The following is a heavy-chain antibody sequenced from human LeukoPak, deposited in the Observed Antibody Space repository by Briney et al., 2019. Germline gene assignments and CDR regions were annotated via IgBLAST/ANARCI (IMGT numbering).Heavy chain of an antibody. J-gene: IGHJ3*02. V-gene: IGHV3-33*01. CDR3: ARVSGSYSVFDI. Sequence: PGGSLRLSCAASGFTFSAYDMHWVRQAPGKGLEWVAVIWYDGSKNYSADSVKGRFTISRDNSKNTLSLQVNTLRADDTAVYYCARVSGSYSVFDIWGQGTMVTVSS. CDR2: IWYDGSKN. CDR1: GFTFSAYD. D-gene: IGHD1-26*01.